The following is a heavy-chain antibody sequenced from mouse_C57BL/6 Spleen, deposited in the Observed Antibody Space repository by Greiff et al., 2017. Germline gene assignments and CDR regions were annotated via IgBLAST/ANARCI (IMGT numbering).Heavy chain of an antibody. CDR2: ISYDGSN. V-gene: IGHV3-6*01. D-gene: IGHD1-1*01. J-gene: IGHJ1*03. CDR1: GYSITSGYY. Sequence: EVKLLESEPGFVKPSQSLSLSCSVTGYSITSGYYWNWIRQPPGNKPEWMGYISYDGSNNYNPSFKNRISITRDTSKNQFFLKLNSVTTEDTATYDCARVDYYGSSYYWYFDVWGTGTTVTVSS. CDR3: ARVDYYGSSYYWYFDV.